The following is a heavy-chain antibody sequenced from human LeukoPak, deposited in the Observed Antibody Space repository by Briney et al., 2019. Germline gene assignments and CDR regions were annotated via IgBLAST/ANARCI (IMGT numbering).Heavy chain of an antibody. CDR1: GFTFSSYW. V-gene: IGHV3-7*03. D-gene: IGHD3-10*01. CDR2: IKQDGSEK. Sequence: GGSLRLSCAASGFTFSSYWMSWVRQAPGKGLEWVANIKQDGSEKYYVDSVKGRFTISRDNAKNSLYLRMNSLRAEDTAVYYCARPAYGSGSYYLYYFDYWGQGTLVTVSS. J-gene: IGHJ4*02. CDR3: ARPAYGSGSYYLYYFDY.